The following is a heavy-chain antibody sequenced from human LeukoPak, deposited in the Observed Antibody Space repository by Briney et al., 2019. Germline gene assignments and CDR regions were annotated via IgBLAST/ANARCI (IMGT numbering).Heavy chain of an antibody. CDR1: GFTFSSYS. CDR2: ISSSSSYI. CDR3: ARASGYDLNWFDP. Sequence: GGSLRLSCAASGFTFSSYSMNWVRQAPGKGLEWVSSISSSSSYIYYADSVKGRFTISRDNAKNSLCLQMNSLRAEDTAVYYCARASGYDLNWFDPWGQGTLVTVSS. J-gene: IGHJ5*02. D-gene: IGHD5-12*01. V-gene: IGHV3-21*01.